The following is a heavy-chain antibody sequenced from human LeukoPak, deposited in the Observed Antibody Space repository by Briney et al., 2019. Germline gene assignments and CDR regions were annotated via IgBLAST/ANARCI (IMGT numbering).Heavy chain of an antibody. CDR2: MYYSGST. J-gene: IGHJ5*02. CDR3: ARLYGEENWFDP. D-gene: IGHD3-10*01. Sequence: SETLSRNCTVSGGSISSYYWSWIRQPPGKGLEWIGYMYYSGSTNYNPSTNYNPSLKSRVTISVDTSKNQFSLKLSSVTAADTAVYYCARLYGEENWFDPWGQGTLVTVSS. CDR1: GGSISSYY. V-gene: IGHV4-59*12.